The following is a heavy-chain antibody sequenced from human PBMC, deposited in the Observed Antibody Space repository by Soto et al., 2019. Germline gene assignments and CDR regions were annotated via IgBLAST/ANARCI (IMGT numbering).Heavy chain of an antibody. V-gene: IGHV1-2*04. CDR1: GYTFTSYD. D-gene: IGHD6-19*01. CDR3: ARGEAVAGPYYYYGMDV. Sequence: ASVKVSCKASGYTFTSYDINWVRQATGQGLEWMGWMNPNSGGTNYAQKFQGWVTMTRDTSISTAYMELSRLRSDDTAVYYCARGEAVAGPYYYYGMDVWGQGTTVTVSS. CDR2: MNPNSGGT. J-gene: IGHJ6*02.